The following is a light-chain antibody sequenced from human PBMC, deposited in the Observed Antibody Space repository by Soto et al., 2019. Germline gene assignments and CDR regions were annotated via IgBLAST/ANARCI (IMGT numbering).Light chain of an antibody. CDR3: QQHSNWPRT. Sequence: EIVLTQSPATLSLSPGERATLSCRASQSVSSYLAWYQQKPGQAPRLLIYDASNRATGIPARFSGSGSGTAFTLTISSLEPEDFAVYYCQQHSNWPRTFGQGTKLEIK. V-gene: IGKV3-11*01. CDR1: QSVSSY. J-gene: IGKJ2*01. CDR2: DAS.